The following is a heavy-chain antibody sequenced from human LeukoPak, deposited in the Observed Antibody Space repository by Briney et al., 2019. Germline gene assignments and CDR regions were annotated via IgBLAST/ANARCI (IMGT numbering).Heavy chain of an antibody. J-gene: IGHJ3*02. CDR1: GFTFSSYA. CDR3: ARPLGHYCSSTSCGDAFDI. CDR2: ISYDGSNK. Sequence: GGSLRLSCAASGFTFSSYAMHWVRQAPGKGLEWVTVISYDGSNKYYADSVKGRFTISRDNSKNTLYLQMNSLRAEDTAVYYCARPLGHYCSSTSCGDAFDIWGQGTMVTVSS. V-gene: IGHV3-30-3*01. D-gene: IGHD2-2*01.